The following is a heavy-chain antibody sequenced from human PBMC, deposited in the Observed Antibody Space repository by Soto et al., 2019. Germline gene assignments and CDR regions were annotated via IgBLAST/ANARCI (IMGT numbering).Heavy chain of an antibody. D-gene: IGHD3-22*01. CDR2: IRSKSNSYAT. CDR3: ARGWGYDSNDYYYAY. CDR1: GFTFSGSA. V-gene: IGHV3-73*02. J-gene: IGHJ4*02. Sequence: EVQLVESGGGLVQPGGSLKLSCAASGFTFSGSAMHWVRQASGKGLEWVGRIRSKSNSYATAYAASVKGRFTISRDDSKNTAYLQMNSLKTEDTAVYYCARGWGYDSNDYYYAYWGQGTLVIVSS.